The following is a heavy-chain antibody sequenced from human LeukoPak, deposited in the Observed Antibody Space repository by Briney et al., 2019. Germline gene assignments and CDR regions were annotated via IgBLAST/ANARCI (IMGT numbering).Heavy chain of an antibody. CDR3: TRETSSRYFDY. CDR1: GYTFTSYY. CDR2: INPSGGST. J-gene: IGHJ4*02. V-gene: IGHV1-46*01. Sequence: ASVKVSCKASGYTFTSYYMHWVRQAPGQGHEWMGIINPSGGSTSYAQKLQGRVTMTRDTFTSTVYMELSSLRSEDTAVYYCTRETSSRYFDYWGQGTLVTVSS.